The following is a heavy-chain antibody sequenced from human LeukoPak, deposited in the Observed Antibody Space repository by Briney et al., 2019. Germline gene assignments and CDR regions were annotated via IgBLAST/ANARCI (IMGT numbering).Heavy chain of an antibody. CDR1: GFTVSSYG. CDR2: FSATDGSA. D-gene: IGHD6-13*01. J-gene: IGHJ3*01. CDR3: AKARIAAAGTGAFDV. Sequence: PWGSLRLSCAASGFTVSSYGMTWVRLAPGKGLEWVSAFSATDGSAQYAESVKGRFTISRDNSKNSLYLQMNSLRDEDTAVYYCAKARIAAAGTGAFDVWGQGTMVTVSS. V-gene: IGHV3-23*01.